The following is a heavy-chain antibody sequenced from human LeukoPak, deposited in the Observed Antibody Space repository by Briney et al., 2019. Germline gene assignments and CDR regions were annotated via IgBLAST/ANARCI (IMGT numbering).Heavy chain of an antibody. CDR1: GYTFTGYY. J-gene: IGHJ4*02. CDR3: ARATPTPYYDILTGYYTGNYFDY. D-gene: IGHD3-9*01. Sequence: GASVKVSCKASGYTFTGYYMHWVRQAPGQGLEWMGWINPNSGGTNYAQKFQGRVTMTRDTSISTAYMELSRLRSDDTAVYYCARATPTPYYDILTGYYTGNYFDYWGQGTLVTVSS. CDR2: INPNSGGT. V-gene: IGHV1-2*02.